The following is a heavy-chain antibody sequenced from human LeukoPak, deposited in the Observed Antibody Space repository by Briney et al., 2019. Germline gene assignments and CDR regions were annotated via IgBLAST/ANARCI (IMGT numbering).Heavy chain of an antibody. V-gene: IGHV2-70*11. Sequence: SGPALVKPTQTLTLTCSFSGFSLSTYEMCVSWIRQPPGKALEWLARIDGDDDKYYSTSLKTRLTISKDTSDNQVVLKMTNMDPVDTATYYCARHLYSSKIFDYWGQGTLVTVSS. CDR1: GFSLSTYEMC. CDR3: ARHLYSSKIFDY. CDR2: IDGDDDK. D-gene: IGHD6-13*01. J-gene: IGHJ4*02.